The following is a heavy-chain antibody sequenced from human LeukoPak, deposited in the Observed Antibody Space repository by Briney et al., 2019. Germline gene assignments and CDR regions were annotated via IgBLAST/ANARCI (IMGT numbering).Heavy chain of an antibody. CDR1: GYTFTSYY. V-gene: IGHV1-46*01. J-gene: IGHJ4*02. D-gene: IGHD1-26*01. CDR3: ARDPSIVGAFTPPDY. CDR2: INPSGGST. Sequence: ASVKVSCKASGYTFTSYYMHWVRQAPGQGLEWMGIINPSGGSTSYAQKFQGRVTMTRDTSTSTVYMELSSLRSEDTAVYYCARDPSIVGAFTPPDYWGQGTLVTVSS.